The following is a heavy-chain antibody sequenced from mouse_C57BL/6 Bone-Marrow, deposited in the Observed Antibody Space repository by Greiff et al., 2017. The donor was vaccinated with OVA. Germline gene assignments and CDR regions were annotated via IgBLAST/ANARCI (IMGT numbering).Heavy chain of an antibody. CDR3: ARRGSLYGSSPAFDV. J-gene: IGHJ1*03. CDR2: INYDGSST. CDR1: GFTFSDYY. D-gene: IGHD1-1*01. V-gene: IGHV5-16*01. Sequence: DVQLVESEGGLVQPGSSMKLSCTASGFTFSDYYMAWVRQVPEKGLEWVANINYDGSSTYYLDSLKSRFIISRDNAKNILYLQMSSLKSEDTATYYCARRGSLYGSSPAFDVWGTGTTVTVSS.